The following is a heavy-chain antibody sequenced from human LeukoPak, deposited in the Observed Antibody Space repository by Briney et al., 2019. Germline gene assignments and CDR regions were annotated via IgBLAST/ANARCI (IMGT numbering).Heavy chain of an antibody. V-gene: IGHV3-7*01. Sequence: PGGSLRLSCAASGFTFSDYYMSWVRQAPGKGLEWVANIKQDGSEKYYVDFVRGRFTISRDNAKNSLFLQMDSLRVEDTAVYYCARDLAAGGPCNYWGQGTLVTVSS. J-gene: IGHJ4*02. CDR1: GFTFSDYY. CDR3: ARDLAAGGPCNY. D-gene: IGHD6-13*01. CDR2: IKQDGSEK.